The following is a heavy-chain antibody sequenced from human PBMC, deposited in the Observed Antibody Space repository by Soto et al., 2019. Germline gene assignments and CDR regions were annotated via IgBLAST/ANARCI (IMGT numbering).Heavy chain of an antibody. Sequence: SETLCLTCAVYGGSFSGYYWSWIRQPPGKGLEWIGEINHSGSTNYNPSLKSRVTISVDTSKNQFSLRLTSVTAADTAVYYCARASDSSGYPRSDPWGRAILVTVSS. D-gene: IGHD3-22*01. J-gene: IGHJ5*02. CDR2: INHSGST. V-gene: IGHV4-34*01. CDR3: ARASDSSGYPRSDP. CDR1: GGSFSGYY.